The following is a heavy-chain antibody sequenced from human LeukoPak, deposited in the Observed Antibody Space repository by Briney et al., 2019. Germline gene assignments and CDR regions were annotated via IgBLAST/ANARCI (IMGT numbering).Heavy chain of an antibody. J-gene: IGHJ2*01. Sequence: ASVKVSCKASGGTFSSYAISWVRQAPGQGLEWMGGIIPIFGTANYAQKFQGRVTMTEDTSTDTAYMELSSLRFEDTAVYFCAKGPPGSDNDWYFDLWGRGTLATVSS. CDR3: AKGPPGSDNDWYFDL. D-gene: IGHD6-19*01. V-gene: IGHV1-69*06. CDR1: GGTFSSYA. CDR2: IIPIFGTA.